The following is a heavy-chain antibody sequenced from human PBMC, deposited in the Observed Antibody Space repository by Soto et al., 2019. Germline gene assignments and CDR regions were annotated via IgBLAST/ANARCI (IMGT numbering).Heavy chain of an antibody. CDR2: LYSGETT. J-gene: IGHJ4*02. Sequence: GGSLTLSCAASGFNVNSDYMNWVRQTPGKGLEWVASLYSGETTYYADSVRGRFTISSDKSKNTLYFQLSSLRIEDTAVYYCTRDGRGLGRLCLFEYCGPGVLVTVS. V-gene: IGHV3-53*01. CDR3: TRDGRGLGRLCLFEY. D-gene: IGHD2-21*02. CDR1: GFNVNSDY.